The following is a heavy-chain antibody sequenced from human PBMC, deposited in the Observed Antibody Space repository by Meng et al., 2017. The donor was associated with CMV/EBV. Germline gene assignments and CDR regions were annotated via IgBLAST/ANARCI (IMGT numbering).Heavy chain of an antibody. CDR1: GSSISRGYF. D-gene: IGHD2-2*01. CDR2: IHHSGST. V-gene: IGHV4-38-2*02. J-gene: IGHJ4*02. Sequence: GSLRLSCTVSGSSISRGYFWGWIRQPPGKGLEWIGSIHHSGSTYYKSSLKSRVTISVDTAKNQFSLKLSSVTAADTAVYYCARDLTLSAVPAAVGYWGQGTLVT. CDR3: ARDLTLSAVPAAVGY.